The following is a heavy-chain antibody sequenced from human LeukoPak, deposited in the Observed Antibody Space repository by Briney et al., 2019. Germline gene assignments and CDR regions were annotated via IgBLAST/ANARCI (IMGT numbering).Heavy chain of an antibody. V-gene: IGHV4-39*01. Sequence: SETLSLTCTISGASISSSSYSWAWIRQPPGKGLEWIGRIYYGGSTYYNLTLKSRVTISVDTSKNQFSLKLSSVTASDTAVYYCARHVAQQLLWYYQGMDVWGQGTTVTVSS. CDR2: IYYGGST. J-gene: IGHJ6*02. CDR3: ARHVAQQLLWYYQGMDV. CDR1: GASISSSSYS. D-gene: IGHD6-13*01.